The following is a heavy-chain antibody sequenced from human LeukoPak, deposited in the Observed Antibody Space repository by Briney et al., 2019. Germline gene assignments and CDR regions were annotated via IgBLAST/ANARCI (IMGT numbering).Heavy chain of an antibody. D-gene: IGHD1-14*01. CDR1: GFTFSSYS. CDR2: ISSSSSTI. Sequence: GGSLRLSCAASGFTFSSYSMNWVRQAPGKGLEWVSYISSSSSTIYYADSVKGRFTISRDNSKNTLYLQMNSLRAEDTAVYYCARGTLNIPGQHGAFDYWGQGTLVTVSS. V-gene: IGHV3-48*01. J-gene: IGHJ4*02. CDR3: ARGTLNIPGQHGAFDY.